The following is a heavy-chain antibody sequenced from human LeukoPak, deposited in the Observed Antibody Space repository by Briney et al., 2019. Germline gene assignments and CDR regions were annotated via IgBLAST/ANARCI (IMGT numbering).Heavy chain of an antibody. CDR3: ARTIRYFDWLSYYFDY. CDR1: GGSISSYY. D-gene: IGHD3-9*01. CDR2: IYYSGST. V-gene: IGHV4-59*01. Sequence: PSETLSLTCTVSGGSISSYYWSWIRQPPGKGLEWIGYIYYSGSTNYNPSLKSRVTISVDTSKNQFSLKLSSVTAADTAVCYCARTIRYFDWLSYYFDYWGQGTLVTVSS. J-gene: IGHJ4*02.